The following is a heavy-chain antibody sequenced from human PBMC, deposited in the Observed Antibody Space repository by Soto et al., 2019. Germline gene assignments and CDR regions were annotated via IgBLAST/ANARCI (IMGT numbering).Heavy chain of an antibody. J-gene: IGHJ6*02. Sequence: QVQLQQSGPRLVKPSETLSLTCTVSSGPDRSHNWGWIRQPPGRGLEWIGYVYYTGDTAYNPFLRSRVSISADTSTNDISLTLSSVTAADTAVYYCVRQGIDYLHGLVDVWGQGTTVSVSS. V-gene: IGHV4-59*08. CDR3: VRQGIDYLHGLVDV. CDR2: VYYTGDT. CDR1: SGPDRSHN. D-gene: IGHD4-17*01.